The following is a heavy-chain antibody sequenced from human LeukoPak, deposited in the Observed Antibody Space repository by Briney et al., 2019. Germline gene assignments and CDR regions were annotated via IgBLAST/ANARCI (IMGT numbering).Heavy chain of an antibody. V-gene: IGHV3-9*01. J-gene: IGHJ4*02. Sequence: GGSLRLSCVASGFTFSSRDWMTWVRQAPGKGLEWVSGISWNSGSIGYADSVKGRFTISRDNAKNSLYLQMNSLRAEDTALYYCAKGYSGSYSYFDYWGQGTLVTVSS. D-gene: IGHD1-26*01. CDR2: ISWNSGSI. CDR3: AKGYSGSYSYFDY. CDR1: GFTFSSRDW.